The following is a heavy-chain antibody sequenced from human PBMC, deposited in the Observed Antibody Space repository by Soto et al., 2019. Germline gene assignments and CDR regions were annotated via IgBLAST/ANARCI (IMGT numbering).Heavy chain of an antibody. D-gene: IGHD2-2*01. CDR3: ARLFCSSSTCDSWFDP. J-gene: IGHJ5*02. V-gene: IGHV5-10-1*01. Sequence: GESLKICCTVFGYTFTTFWISGVRQMPGRGLEWMGRIDPRDSYTNYSPSFQGHVTISADKSISTAYLQWGSLKASDTAMYYCARLFCSSSTCDSWFDPWGQGTLVTVSS. CDR1: GYTFTTFW. CDR2: IDPRDSYT.